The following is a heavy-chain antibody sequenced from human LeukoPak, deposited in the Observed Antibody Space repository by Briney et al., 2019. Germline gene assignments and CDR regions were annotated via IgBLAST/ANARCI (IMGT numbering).Heavy chain of an antibody. J-gene: IGHJ4*02. CDR1: GGSFSGYY. CDR3: ARGRRRLELRWYYFDY. CDR2: INHSGST. V-gene: IGHV4-34*01. D-gene: IGHD4-23*01. Sequence: SETLSLTCAVYGGSFSGYYWSWIRQPPGKGLEWIGEINHSGSTNYNPSLKSRVTISVDTSKNQFSLKLSSVTAADTAVYYCARGRRRLELRWYYFDYWGQGTLVTVSS.